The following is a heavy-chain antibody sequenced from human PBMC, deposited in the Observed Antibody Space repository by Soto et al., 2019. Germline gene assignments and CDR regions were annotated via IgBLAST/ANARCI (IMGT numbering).Heavy chain of an antibody. D-gene: IGHD2-15*01. Sequence: EVQLVESGGGLVQPGGSLRLSCAASGFTFSNYWMYWVRQAPGKGLEWVSRINSDGSVSSYADSVKGRLTISRDNAKNTLYLQMASLRAEDTAVYYCARGDCVGGTCYSLAGSFYYYMDVWGKGTTVTVFS. V-gene: IGHV3-74*02. CDR1: GFTFSNYW. CDR3: ARGDCVGGTCYSLAGSFYYYMDV. CDR2: INSDGSVS. J-gene: IGHJ6*03.